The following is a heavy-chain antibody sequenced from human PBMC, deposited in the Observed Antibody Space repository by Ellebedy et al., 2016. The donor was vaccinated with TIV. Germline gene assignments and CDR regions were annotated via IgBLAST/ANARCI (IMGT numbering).Heavy chain of an antibody. J-gene: IGHJ4*02. D-gene: IGHD6-19*01. V-gene: IGHV3-7*01. CDR3: ARDQWLGRAYYFDS. CDR1: GFTFSNYW. CDR2: IKQDASER. Sequence: GESLKISCAASGFTFSNYWMSWVRQAPGKGLEWVANIKQDASERYYVDSVKGRFSISRDNGKNSLYVQMNSLRDEDTAVYYCARDQWLGRAYYFDSWGQGTLVTVSS.